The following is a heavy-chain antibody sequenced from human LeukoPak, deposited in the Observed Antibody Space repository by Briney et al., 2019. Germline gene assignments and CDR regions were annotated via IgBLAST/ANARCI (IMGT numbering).Heavy chain of an antibody. CDR1: GFTFSSYG. CDR3: AKPTRGSGSFLIDF. Sequence: PGRSLRLSCAASGFTFSSYGMHWACQAPGKGLEWVAVIWNDGSDKYYADSVKGRFTISRDNSKNTLYLQMNSLRAEDTAVYYCAKPTRGSGSFLIDFWGQGTLVTVSS. J-gene: IGHJ4*02. CDR2: IWNDGSDK. D-gene: IGHD1-26*01. V-gene: IGHV3-33*06.